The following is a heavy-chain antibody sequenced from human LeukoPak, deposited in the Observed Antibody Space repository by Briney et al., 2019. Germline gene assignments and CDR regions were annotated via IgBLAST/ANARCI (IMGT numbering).Heavy chain of an antibody. CDR2: IYYSGST. Sequence: SETLSLTCTVSGGSISSYYWSWIRQPPGKGLEWIGYIYYSGSTNYNPSLKSRVTISVDTSKNQFSLKLSSVTAADTAVYYCARSRAYGSESSERPYYFDYWGQGTLVTVSS. J-gene: IGHJ4*02. D-gene: IGHD3-10*01. CDR3: ARSRAYGSESSERPYYFDY. CDR1: GGSISSYY. V-gene: IGHV4-59*01.